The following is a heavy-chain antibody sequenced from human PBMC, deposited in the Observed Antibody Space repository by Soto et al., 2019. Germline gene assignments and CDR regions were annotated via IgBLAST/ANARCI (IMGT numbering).Heavy chain of an antibody. V-gene: IGHV5-51*01. J-gene: IGHJ6*02. Sequence: GGSLRLSCKGSGYSFTSYWIGWVRQMPGKGLEWMGIIYPGDSDTRYSPSFQGQVTISADKSISTAYLQWSSLKASDTAMYYCARSMVRGAYYYYGMDVWGQGTTVTVSS. D-gene: IGHD3-10*01. CDR1: GYSFTSYW. CDR3: ARSMVRGAYYYYGMDV. CDR2: IYPGDSDT.